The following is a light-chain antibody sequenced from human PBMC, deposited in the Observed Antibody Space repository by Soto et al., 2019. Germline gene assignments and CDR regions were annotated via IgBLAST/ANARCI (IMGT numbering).Light chain of an antibody. V-gene: IGKV3-20*01. J-gene: IGKJ4*01. CDR2: GAS. CDR1: QYINTR. CDR3: QQHGSSLLT. Sequence: EIVLTQSPATLSSFPGDRVTLSCRASQYINTRLAWYQHRPGQAPRLLIYGASIRATGIPDRFSGSGSGTDFTLTISRLEPEDFAVYFCQQHGSSLLTFGGGTKVDI.